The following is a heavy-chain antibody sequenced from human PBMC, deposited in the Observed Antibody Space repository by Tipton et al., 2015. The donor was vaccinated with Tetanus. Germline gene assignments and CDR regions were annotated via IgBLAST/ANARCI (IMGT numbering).Heavy chain of an antibody. CDR3: ARFHAKVWYYFDH. V-gene: IGHV3-30*03. CDR1: GFTFRRYG. D-gene: IGHD2-2*01. CDR2: ISNDGSFK. J-gene: IGHJ4*02. Sequence: SLRLSCAGSGFTFRRYGMHWFRQAPGKGLEWVAGISNDGSFKEYVDSVKGRWTISRDNSKSTLYLEMNTMRAEDTAVYYCARFHAKVWYYFDHWGQGTLVSVSS.